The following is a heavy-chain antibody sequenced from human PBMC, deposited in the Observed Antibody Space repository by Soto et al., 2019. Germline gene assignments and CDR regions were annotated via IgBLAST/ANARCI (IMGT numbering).Heavy chain of an antibody. CDR2: ISAYNGNT. CDR3: ARLPTHLDIRAPYYGMDV. J-gene: IGHJ6*02. CDR1: GYTFTSYG. V-gene: IGHV1-18*01. Sequence: QVQLVQSGAEVKKPGASVKVSCKASGYTFTSYGISWVRQAPGQGLEWMGWISAYNGNTNYAQKLQGRVTMTTDTSTSTAYMELRSLRSYDTAVYYCARLPTHLDIRAPYYGMDVWGQGTTVTVSS.